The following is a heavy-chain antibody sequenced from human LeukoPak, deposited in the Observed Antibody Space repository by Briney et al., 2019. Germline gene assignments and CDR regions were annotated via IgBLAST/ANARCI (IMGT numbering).Heavy chain of an antibody. Sequence: GGSLRLSCVASGFAVSRNYLTWVRQAPGKGLEWVSVIYSDGSTFYADSVKGRFTISRDNAKNTVYLQMNSLRVEDTAVYYCARGTWDCWGQGTLVTVSS. CDR3: ARGTWDC. CDR2: IYSDGST. J-gene: IGHJ4*02. V-gene: IGHV3-53*05. CDR1: GFAVSRNY.